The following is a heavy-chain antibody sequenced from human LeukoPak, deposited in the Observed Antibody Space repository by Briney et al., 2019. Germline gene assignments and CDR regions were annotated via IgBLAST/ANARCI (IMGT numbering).Heavy chain of an antibody. V-gene: IGHV3-7*02. CDR1: GLTFSTYW. D-gene: IGHD4-23*01. Sequence: GGSLRLSCSASGLTFSTYWMAWVRQAPGKGLEWVANINQDGSQKNYVDSVKGRFTISRDNAKASVSLQMNSLRAEDTAVYYCAYGGKSDRFDYWGQGTLVTVSS. CDR3: AYGGKSDRFDY. CDR2: INQDGSQK. J-gene: IGHJ4*02.